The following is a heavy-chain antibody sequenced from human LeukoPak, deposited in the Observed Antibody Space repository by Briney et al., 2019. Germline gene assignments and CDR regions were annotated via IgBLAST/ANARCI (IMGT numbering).Heavy chain of an antibody. CDR3: ARQSPSIAAAGRDYFDY. D-gene: IGHD6-13*01. CDR2: VYYSGST. CDR1: GGSINSSAYY. J-gene: IGHJ4*02. V-gene: IGHV4-39*01. Sequence: SETLSLTCSVSGGSINSSAYYWGWIRQPPGKELEWIGSVYYSGSTFYNPSFKSRVTISVDTSKNQFSLKVRSVTAADTAVYYCARQSPSIAAAGRDYFDYWGQGTLVTVSS.